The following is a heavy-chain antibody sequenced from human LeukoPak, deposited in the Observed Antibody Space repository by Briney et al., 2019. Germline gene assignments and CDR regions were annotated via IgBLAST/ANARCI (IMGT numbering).Heavy chain of an antibody. Sequence: PGGSLRLSCAASGLHFSGTAMSWVRQAPGKGLEWVSAISHDGMNAYYADSVKGRFTISRDNSKKTVSLEMSSLTAADTGVYYCAKDGAQYSSGPECDPRVQGALVTVSP. CDR2: ISHDGMNA. CDR1: GLHFSGTA. CDR3: AKDGAQYSSGPECDP. D-gene: IGHD6-19*01. J-gene: IGHJ5*02. V-gene: IGHV3-23*01.